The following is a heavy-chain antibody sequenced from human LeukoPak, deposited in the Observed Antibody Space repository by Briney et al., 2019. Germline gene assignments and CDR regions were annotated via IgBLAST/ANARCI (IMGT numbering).Heavy chain of an antibody. Sequence: PGGSLRLSCAGSGFTSNQYWMTWVRQAPGKGLEWVANIKEDGSEKNYVDSVKGRCTISRDNAKNSLYLQMNSLRVEDTAVYYCGRGIAVAYWGQGTLVTVSS. V-gene: IGHV3-7*01. J-gene: IGHJ4*02. CDR1: GFTSNQYW. D-gene: IGHD6-13*01. CDR2: IKEDGSEK. CDR3: GRGIAVAY.